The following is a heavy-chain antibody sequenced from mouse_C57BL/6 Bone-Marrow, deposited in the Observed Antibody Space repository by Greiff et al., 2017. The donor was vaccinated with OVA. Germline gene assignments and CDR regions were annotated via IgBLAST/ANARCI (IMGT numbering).Heavy chain of an antibody. Sequence: EVKVEESGAELVRPGASVKLSCTASGFNIKDYYMHWVKQRPEQGLEWIGRIDPEDGDTEYAPKFQGKATMTADTSSNTAYLQLSSLTSEDTAVYYCTGDGQRRFAYWGQGTLVTVSA. V-gene: IGHV14-1*01. D-gene: IGHD2-3*01. J-gene: IGHJ3*01. CDR3: TGDGQRRFAY. CDR1: GFNIKDYY. CDR2: IDPEDGDT.